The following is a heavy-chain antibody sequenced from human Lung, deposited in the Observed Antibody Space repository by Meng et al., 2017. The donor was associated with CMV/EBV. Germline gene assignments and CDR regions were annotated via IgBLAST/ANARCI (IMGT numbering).Heavy chain of an antibody. J-gene: IGHJ4*02. V-gene: IGHV6-1*01. CDR1: GASVSSNSAT. CDR3: ARVFGDITGYVFDY. D-gene: IGHD3-22*01. CDR2: TYYKSKWNH. Sequence: SXTXSLXCAISGASVSSNSATWNWIRQSPSRGLEWLGRTYYKSKWNHDYAVSVKSRISFNPDTSKNQFSLQLSSVTPEDTAFYYCARVFGDITGYVFDYXGQAXLVTVSS.